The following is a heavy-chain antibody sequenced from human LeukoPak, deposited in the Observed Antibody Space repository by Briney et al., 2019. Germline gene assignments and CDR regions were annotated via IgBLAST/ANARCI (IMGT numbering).Heavy chain of an antibody. Sequence: GASVKVSCKASGYTFTSYYIHWVRQAPGQGLEWMGIINPSGGSTSYAQKFQGRVTMTRDTSTSTVYMELSSLRSEDTAVYYCARDWGNRNWFDPWGQGTLVTVSS. D-gene: IGHD3-16*01. CDR3: ARDWGNRNWFDP. CDR1: GYTFTSYY. CDR2: INPSGGST. V-gene: IGHV1-46*01. J-gene: IGHJ5*02.